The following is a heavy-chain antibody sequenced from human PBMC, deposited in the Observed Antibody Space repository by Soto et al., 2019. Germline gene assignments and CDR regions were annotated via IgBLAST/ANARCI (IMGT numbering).Heavy chain of an antibody. Sequence: GGSLRLSCATSGFTFSNARMTWVRQAPGKGLEWVGRIKSKIDGGTTTYAAPVTGRFTISRDDSKKTLYLQMDSLNTEDTAVYYCAATTVTTVDGNFWDIWGQGTMVTVSS. D-gene: IGHD4-17*01. V-gene: IGHV3-15*01. CDR1: GFTFSNAR. CDR3: AATTVTTVDGNFWDI. J-gene: IGHJ3*02. CDR2: IKSKIDGGTT.